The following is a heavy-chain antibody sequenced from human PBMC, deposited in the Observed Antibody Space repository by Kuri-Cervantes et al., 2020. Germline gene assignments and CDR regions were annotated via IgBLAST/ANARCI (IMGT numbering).Heavy chain of an antibody. CDR2: IWYDGSNK. D-gene: IGHD5-24*01. V-gene: IGHV3-33*08. CDR1: GFTVSGNS. Sequence: GGSLRLSCAASGFTVSGNSMSWVRQAPGKGLEWVAVIWYDGSNKYYADSVKGRFTISRDNYKNTLYLQMNSLRAEDTAVYYCARDSFRDTPHFDYWGQGNLVTVSS. CDR3: ARDSFRDTPHFDY. J-gene: IGHJ4*02.